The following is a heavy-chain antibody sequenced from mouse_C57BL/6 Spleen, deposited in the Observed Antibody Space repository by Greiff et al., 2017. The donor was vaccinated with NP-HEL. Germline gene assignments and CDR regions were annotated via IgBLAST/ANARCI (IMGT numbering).Heavy chain of an antibody. CDR1: GYAFSSSW. V-gene: IGHV1-82*01. CDR2: IYPGDGDT. D-gene: IGHD2-3*01. CDR3: AREGGYYNFDY. J-gene: IGHJ2*01. Sequence: QVQLQQSGPELVKPGASVKISCKASGYAFSSSWMNWVKQRPGKGLEWIGRIYPGDGDTNYNGKFKGKATLTADKSSSTAYMQLSSLTSEDSAVYFCAREGGYYNFDYWGQGTTLTVSS.